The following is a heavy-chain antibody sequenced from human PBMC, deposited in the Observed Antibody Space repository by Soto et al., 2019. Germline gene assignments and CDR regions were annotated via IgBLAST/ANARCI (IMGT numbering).Heavy chain of an antibody. D-gene: IGHD3-22*01. V-gene: IGHV2-26*01. J-gene: IGHJ4*02. Sequence: QVTLKESGPVLVKPTETLTLTCTVSGFSLSNARMGVSWIRQPPGKALEWLAHIFSNDEKSYSTSLKSRLTLSKDHAKSQVVLTMTNMDPVDTATYYCAQIPRMIVEYYFDYWGQGTLVTVSS. CDR3: AQIPRMIVEYYFDY. CDR1: GFSLSNARMG. CDR2: IFSNDEK.